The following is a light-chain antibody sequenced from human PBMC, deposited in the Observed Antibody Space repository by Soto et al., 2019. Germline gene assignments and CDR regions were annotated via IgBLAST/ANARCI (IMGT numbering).Light chain of an antibody. V-gene: IGKV3-20*01. CDR1: QTGSNSY. Sequence: IVLTQSPGTLSLSPGERATLSCRASQTGSNSYLAWYQQKSGQAPGPLIYGASNRATGVPARFSGGGSGTDFTLTISRLEPEDFAVYYCQQFSSYPLTFGGGTKVDIK. CDR3: QQFSSYPLT. J-gene: IGKJ4*01. CDR2: GAS.